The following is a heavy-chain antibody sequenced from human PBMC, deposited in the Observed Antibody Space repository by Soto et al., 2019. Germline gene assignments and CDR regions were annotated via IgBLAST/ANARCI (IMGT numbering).Heavy chain of an antibody. J-gene: IGHJ5*02. V-gene: IGHV1-69*08. CDR1: GGTFSSYT. D-gene: IGHD5-18*01. CDR3: ARDPRGYSYGFNWFDP. Sequence: QVQLVQSGAEVKKPGSSVKVSCNASGGTFSSYTISWVRQAPGQGLEWMGRIIPILGIANYAQKFQGRVTITADKSTITAYMELSSLRSEDTAVYYCARDPRGYSYGFNWFDPWGQGTLVTVSS. CDR2: IIPILGIA.